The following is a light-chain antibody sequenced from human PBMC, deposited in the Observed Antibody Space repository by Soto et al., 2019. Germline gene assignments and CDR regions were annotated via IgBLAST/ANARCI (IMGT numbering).Light chain of an antibody. Sequence: QSALTQPASVSGSPGQSITISCTGTSSDVGGYNYVSWYQQHPGKAPKLMIYDVSNRPSGVSNHFSGSKSGNTASLTISGLQAEDEADYYCSSYTSSSTRVFGTGTKVTVL. J-gene: IGLJ1*01. CDR1: SSDVGGYNY. CDR2: DVS. CDR3: SSYTSSSTRV. V-gene: IGLV2-14*01.